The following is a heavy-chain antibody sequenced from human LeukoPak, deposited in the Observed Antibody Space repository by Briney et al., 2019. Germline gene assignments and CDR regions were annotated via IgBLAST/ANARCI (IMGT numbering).Heavy chain of an antibody. CDR2: IYTSGST. D-gene: IGHD3-22*01. CDR3: ARVQHYYDSSGPYDY. V-gene: IGHV4-4*07. J-gene: IGHJ4*02. CDR1: GGSISSYY. Sequence: SETLSLTCTVSGGSISSYYWSWIRQPAGKGLEWIGRIYTSGSTNYNPSLKSRGTMSVDTSKNLFSLKVSSVTAADTAVYYCARVQHYYDSSGPYDYWGQGTLVTVSS.